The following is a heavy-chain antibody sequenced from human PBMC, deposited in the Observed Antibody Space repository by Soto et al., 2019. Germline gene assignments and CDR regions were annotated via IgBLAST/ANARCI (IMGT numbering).Heavy chain of an antibody. Sequence: EVQLVESGGGLVQPGRSLRLSCAASGFTFDDYAMHWVRQAPGKGLEWVSGISWNSGSIGYADSVKGRFTISRDNAKNTLYLQRNRPRADDTALHYCTKGSITMVRGVISHAGMDVWGQGNGVTVSS. CDR2: ISWNSGSI. CDR3: TKGSITMVRGVISHAGMDV. J-gene: IGHJ6*02. D-gene: IGHD3-10*01. V-gene: IGHV3-9*01. CDR1: GFTFDDYA.